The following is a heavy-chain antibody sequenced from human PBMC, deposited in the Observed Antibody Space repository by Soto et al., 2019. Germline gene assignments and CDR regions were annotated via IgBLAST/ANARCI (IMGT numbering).Heavy chain of an antibody. V-gene: IGHV2-5*02. CDR2: IYWDDDK. D-gene: IGHD2-21*02. CDR3: AHSRCGGDCLRSYSSHYYYGMDV. CDR1: GFSLSTGVVG. J-gene: IGHJ6*02. Sequence: QITLKESGPTLVKPTQTLTLTCTFSGFSLSTGVVGVGWIRQPPGKALEWLALIYWDDDKRYSPSLKSRLTVTKDTSKNQVVLTMTNMDPVDTAPYYCAHSRCGGDCLRSYSSHYYYGMDVWGQGTTVTVSS.